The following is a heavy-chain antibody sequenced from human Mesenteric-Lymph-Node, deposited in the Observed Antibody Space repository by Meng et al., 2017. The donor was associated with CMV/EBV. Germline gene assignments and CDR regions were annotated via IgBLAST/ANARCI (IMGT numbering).Heavy chain of an antibody. CDR3: ARALRSWERLRDYGMDV. CDR2: IRDDGNTI. J-gene: IGHJ6*02. D-gene: IGHD3-3*01. V-gene: IGHV3-74*03. Sequence: GESLKISCAASGFTFSNHWMHWVRQAPGKGLVWVARIRDDGNTITYADSVRGRFTISRDNAKNTLYLQMNSLRAEDTAVYFCARALRSWERLRDYGMDVWGQGTTVTVSS. CDR1: GFTFSNHW.